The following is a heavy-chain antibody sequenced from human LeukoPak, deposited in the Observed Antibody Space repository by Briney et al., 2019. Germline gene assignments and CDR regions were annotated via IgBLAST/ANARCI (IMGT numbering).Heavy chain of an antibody. J-gene: IGHJ6*03. CDR2: INHSGST. Sequence: PSETLSLTCAVYGGSFSGYYWSWIRQPPGKGLEWIGEINHSGSTNYNPSLKSRVTISVDTSKNQFSLKLSSVTAADTAVYYCARVANGSGSSYYYYYYMDVWGKGTTVTISS. D-gene: IGHD3-10*01. CDR3: ARVANGSGSSYYYYYYMDV. CDR1: GGSFSGYY. V-gene: IGHV4-34*01.